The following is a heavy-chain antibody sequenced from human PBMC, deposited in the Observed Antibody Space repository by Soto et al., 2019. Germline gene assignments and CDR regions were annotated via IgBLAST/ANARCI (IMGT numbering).Heavy chain of an antibody. CDR2: IWYDGSNK. CDR1: GFTFSSYG. D-gene: IGHD1-20*01. J-gene: IGHJ6*03. CDR3: ARGGAARYYYDMDD. Sequence: QVQLVASGGGVVQPGRSLSLSCAASGFTFSSYGMYWVRQAPGKGLEWVAVIWYDGSNKYYADSVKGRFTISRDNSKNPLYLQMNSLRAEDTAVYYCARGGAARYYYDMDDSGKGTTVTVSS. V-gene: IGHV3-33*01.